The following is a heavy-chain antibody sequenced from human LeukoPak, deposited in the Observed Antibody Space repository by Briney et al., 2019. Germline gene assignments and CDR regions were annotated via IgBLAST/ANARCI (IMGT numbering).Heavy chain of an antibody. CDR3: ARVSPGKDCSSTSCFPYYFDY. V-gene: IGHV1-46*01. Sequence: ASVKVSCKASGYTFTSYYMHWVRQAPGQGLEWMGIINPSGGSTSYAQKFQGRVTMTRDTSTSTVYMELSSLRSEDTAVYYCARVSPGKDCSSTSCFPYYFDYWGQGTLVTVSS. CDR1: GYTFTSYY. CDR2: INPSGGST. J-gene: IGHJ4*02. D-gene: IGHD2-2*01.